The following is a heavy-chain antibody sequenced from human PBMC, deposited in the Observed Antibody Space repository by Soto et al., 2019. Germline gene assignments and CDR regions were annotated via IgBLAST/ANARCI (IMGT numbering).Heavy chain of an antibody. V-gene: IGHV3-23*01. Sequence: EVQLLDSGGGLVQPGGSLRLSCAASGFTFTNYAMTWARQGPGKGRDGVSGITGRGGRSNYANSVKGGFTIPRDNSKSTLYLQMNSLRAEDTAVYYCAKAYFVWSSEQPYYFDYWGQGTLVTVSS. CDR2: ITGRGGRS. CDR1: GFTFTNYA. J-gene: IGHJ4*02. CDR3: AKAYFVWSSEQPYYFDY. D-gene: IGHD3-16*01.